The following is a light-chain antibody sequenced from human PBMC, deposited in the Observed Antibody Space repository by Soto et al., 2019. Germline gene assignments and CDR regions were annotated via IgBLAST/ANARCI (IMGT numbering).Light chain of an antibody. CDR1: SSNIGNNY. Sequence: QSVLTQPPSVSAAPGQKVTISCSGSSSNIGNNYVAWYQQLPGTAPKLLIYDNNKRPSGIPERFSGSKSGTSATLDITGRETGDGAVYYCGTGGVSGGVFGGGTKLPAL. V-gene: IGLV1-51*01. CDR3: GTGGVSGGV. CDR2: DNN. J-gene: IGLJ2*01.